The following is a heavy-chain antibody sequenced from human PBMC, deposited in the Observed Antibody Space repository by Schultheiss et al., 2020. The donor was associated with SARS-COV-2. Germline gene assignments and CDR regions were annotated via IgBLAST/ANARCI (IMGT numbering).Heavy chain of an antibody. D-gene: IGHD2-2*01. J-gene: IGHJ5*02. CDR1: GFTFSSYW. V-gene: IGHV3-48*04. CDR3: AREAPGDIVVVPAGFDP. Sequence: GGSLRLSCAASGFTFSSYWMHWVRQAPGKGLEWVSYISSSGSTIYHTDSVKGRFTISRDNAKNTLYLQMNSLRAEDTAVYYCAREAPGDIVVVPAGFDPWGQGTLVTVSS. CDR2: ISSSGSTI.